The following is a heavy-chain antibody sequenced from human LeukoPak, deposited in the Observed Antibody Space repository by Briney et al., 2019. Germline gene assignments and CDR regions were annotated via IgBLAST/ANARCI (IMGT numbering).Heavy chain of an antibody. CDR1: GFTFSSYA. CDR3: AKGKRPGTVDPYDY. D-gene: IGHD4-23*01. V-gene: IGHV3-23*01. Sequence: TGGSLRLSCAASGFTFSSYAMSWVRQAPGKGLEWVSAISGSGGSTYYADSVKGRFTISRDNSKNTLYLQMNSLRAEDTAVYYCAKGKRPGTVDPYDYWGQGTLVTVSS. J-gene: IGHJ4*02. CDR2: ISGSGGST.